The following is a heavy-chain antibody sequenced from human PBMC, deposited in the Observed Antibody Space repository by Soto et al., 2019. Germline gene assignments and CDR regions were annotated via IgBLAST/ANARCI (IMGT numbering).Heavy chain of an antibody. V-gene: IGHV1-18*01. CDR1: GYTFTNFG. Sequence: QVHLVQSGAEVKKPGASVKVSCTASGYTFTNFGISWVRQAPGQGLEWMGWISAYNGNTNYAQKLQGRVTTTTHTSTRTASMALRSLRPDDTAVYYSARGGTPIEYWGQATLVTVSS. CDR3: ARGGTPIEY. D-gene: IGHD3-16*01. J-gene: IGHJ4*02. CDR2: ISAYNGNT.